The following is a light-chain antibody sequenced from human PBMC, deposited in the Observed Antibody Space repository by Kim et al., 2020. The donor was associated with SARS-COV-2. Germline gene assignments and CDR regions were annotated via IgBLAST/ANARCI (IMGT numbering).Light chain of an antibody. Sequence: LSPGERPTRSCRASLNVSSRKIAWYQQRPGQAPRVLIYDASSRATGIPDRFSGSGSGTDFSLTISRLEPEDSAVFYCQQYDRSPYAFGQGTKLEI. J-gene: IGKJ2*01. CDR3: QQYDRSPYA. CDR1: LNVSSRK. CDR2: DAS. V-gene: IGKV3-20*01.